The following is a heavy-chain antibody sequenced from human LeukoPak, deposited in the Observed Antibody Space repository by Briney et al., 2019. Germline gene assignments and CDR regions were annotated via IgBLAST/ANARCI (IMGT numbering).Heavy chain of an antibody. CDR2: ISAFNGNT. D-gene: IGHD6-13*01. CDR1: GYTFTSYG. V-gene: IGHV1-18*01. J-gene: IGHJ4*02. CDR3: ARLYGYSSSWYGKANDY. Sequence: ASVKVSCKASGYTFTSYGISWVRQAPGQGLEWMGWISAFNGNTNYAQKLQGRVTMTTDTSTSTAYMELRSLRSDDTAVYYCARLYGYSSSWYGKANDYWGQGTLVTVSS.